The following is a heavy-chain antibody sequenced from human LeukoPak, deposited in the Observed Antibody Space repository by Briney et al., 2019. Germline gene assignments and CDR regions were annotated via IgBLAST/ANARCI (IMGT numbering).Heavy chain of an antibody. CDR2: IIPILGIA. V-gene: IGHV1-69*04. CDR3: ARDGTRAVAGTNHFDY. Sequence: EASVKVSCKASGYTFTSYGISWVRQAPGQGLEWMGRIIPILGIANYAQKFQGRVAITADKSTSTAYMELSSLRSEDTAVYYCARDGTRAVAGTNHFDYWGQGTLVTVSS. D-gene: IGHD6-19*01. CDR1: GYTFTSYG. J-gene: IGHJ4*02.